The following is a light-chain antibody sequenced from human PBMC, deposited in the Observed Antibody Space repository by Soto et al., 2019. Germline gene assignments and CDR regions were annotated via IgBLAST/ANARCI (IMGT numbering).Light chain of an antibody. J-gene: IGKJ1*01. CDR1: QSVSSSY. CDR2: GAS. CDR3: QQYGSSRT. V-gene: IGKV3-20*01. Sequence: EIVLTQSPGTLSLSPGERATLSCRASQSVSSSYLAWYQQKPGQAPRLLIYGASSRATGIPDRFSGSGSGTHFTVTISRLEPEAFAVYYCQQYGSSRTFGQGTKLEIK.